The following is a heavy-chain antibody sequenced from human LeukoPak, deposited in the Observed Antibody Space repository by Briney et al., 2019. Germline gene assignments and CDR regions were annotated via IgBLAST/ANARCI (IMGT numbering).Heavy chain of an antibody. CDR1: GFTFSSYS. CDR2: ISSSSSYI. D-gene: IGHD6-6*01. CDR3: ARLYSSSPWYYYYYMDV. J-gene: IGHJ6*03. Sequence: GGSLRLSCAASGFTFSSYSMNWVRQAPGKGLEWVSSISSSSSYIYYADSVKGRFTISRDNAKNPLYLQMNSLRAEDTAVYYCARLYSSSPWYYYYYMDVWGKGTTVTVSS. V-gene: IGHV3-21*01.